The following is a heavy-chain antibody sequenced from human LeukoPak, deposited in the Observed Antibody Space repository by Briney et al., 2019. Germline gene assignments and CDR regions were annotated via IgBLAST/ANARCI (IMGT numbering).Heavy chain of an antibody. J-gene: IGHJ4*02. CDR1: GYSISSGYY. CDR3: AREQPRGYFDY. CDR2: IYHSGST. V-gene: IGHV4-38-2*02. Sequence: SETLSLTCTVSGYSISSGYYWGWIRQPPGKGLEWIGSIYHSGSTYYNPSLKSRVTISVDTSKNQFSLKLSSVTAADTAVYYCAREQPRGYFDYWGQGTLVTVSS. D-gene: IGHD3-10*01.